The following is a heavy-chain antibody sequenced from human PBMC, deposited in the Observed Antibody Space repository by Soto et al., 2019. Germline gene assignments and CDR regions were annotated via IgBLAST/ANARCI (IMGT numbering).Heavy chain of an antibody. V-gene: IGHV1-18*04. CDR3: ARDASVPDSSGYFDY. D-gene: IGHD3-22*01. CDR1: GYTFTSYG. J-gene: IGHJ4*02. Sequence: ASVKVSCKASGYTFTSYGIIWVRQAPGQGLEWMGWISAYNGNTNYAQKLQGRVTMTTDTSTSTAYMELRSLRSDDTAVYYCARDASVPDSSGYFDYWGQGTLVTVSS. CDR2: ISAYNGNT.